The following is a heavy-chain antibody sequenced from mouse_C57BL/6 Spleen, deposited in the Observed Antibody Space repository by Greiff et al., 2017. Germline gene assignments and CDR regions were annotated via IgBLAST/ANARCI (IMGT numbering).Heavy chain of an antibody. CDR2: IYPRSGNT. J-gene: IGHJ1*03. V-gene: IGHV1-81*01. D-gene: IGHD1-1*01. CDR3: ARTGYGSSYFDV. CDR1: GYTFTSYG. Sequence: QVQLQQPGAELARPGASVKLSCKASGYTFTSYGIRWVKQRTGQGLEWIGEIYPRSGNTNYNEKFKGKATLTADKSSSTAYMQLRSLTSEDAAVYFCARTGYGSSYFDVWGTGTTVTVSS.